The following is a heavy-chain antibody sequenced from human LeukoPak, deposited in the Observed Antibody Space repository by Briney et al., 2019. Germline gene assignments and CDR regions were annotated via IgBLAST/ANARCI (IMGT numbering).Heavy chain of an antibody. D-gene: IGHD1-26*01. CDR2: ISGSGGST. CDR1: GFTFSSYA. Sequence: GGSLRLSCAASGFTFSSYAMSWVRQAPGKGLEWVSAISGSGGSTYYADSVKGRFTISRDNSKNTLYLRMNSLRAEDTAVYYCAKDGQWESSFDYWGQGTLVTVSS. V-gene: IGHV3-23*01. J-gene: IGHJ4*02. CDR3: AKDGQWESSFDY.